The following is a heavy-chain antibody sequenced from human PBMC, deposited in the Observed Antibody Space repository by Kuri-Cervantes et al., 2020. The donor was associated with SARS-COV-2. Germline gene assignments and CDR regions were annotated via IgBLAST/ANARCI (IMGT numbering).Heavy chain of an antibody. CDR2: ISSSSSTI. J-gene: IGHJ4*02. Sequence: GGSLRLSCAAYRFTFSSYSMNWVRQAPGKGLEWVSYISSSSSTIYYADSVKGRFNISRDNAKNSLYLQMNSLRDEDTAAYYCARDSRGYSYGYGNLFDYWGQGTLVTVSS. CDR3: ARDSRGYSYGYGNLFDY. D-gene: IGHD5-18*01. CDR1: RFTFSSYS. V-gene: IGHV3-48*02.